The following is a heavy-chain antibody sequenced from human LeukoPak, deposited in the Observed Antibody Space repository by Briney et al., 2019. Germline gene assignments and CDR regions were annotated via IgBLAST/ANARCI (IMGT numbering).Heavy chain of an antibody. J-gene: IGHJ4*02. Sequence: PGGSLRLSCAASGFTFSSYSMNWVRQAPGKGLEWVSAISGSGGSTYYADSVKGRFTISRDNSKNTLYLQMNSLRAEDTAVYYCAKDTGRIWFGELSDWGQGTLVTVSS. CDR1: GFTFSSYS. CDR2: ISGSGGST. CDR3: AKDTGRIWFGELSD. D-gene: IGHD3-10*01. V-gene: IGHV3-23*01.